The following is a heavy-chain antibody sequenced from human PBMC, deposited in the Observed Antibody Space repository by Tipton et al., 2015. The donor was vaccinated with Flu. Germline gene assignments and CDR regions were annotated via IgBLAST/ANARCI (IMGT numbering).Heavy chain of an antibody. CDR2: IRRKVYGATT. CDR1: GFTFSSYE. CDR3: SRAGAAGIATGN. D-gene: IGHD6-13*01. V-gene: IGHV3-49*04. J-gene: IGHJ4*02. Sequence: SLRLSCAASGFTFSSYEMNWVRQAPGKGLEWIGFIRRKVYGATTIYAASVKGRFTISRDDSKSIAYLQINSLKSEDTAVYYCSRAGAAGIATGNWGQGTLVIVSS.